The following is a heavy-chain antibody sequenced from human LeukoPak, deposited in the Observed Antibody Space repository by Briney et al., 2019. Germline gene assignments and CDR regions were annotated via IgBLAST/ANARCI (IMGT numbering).Heavy chain of an antibody. J-gene: IGHJ6*02. D-gene: IGHD2-21*02. Sequence: PGGSLRLSCAASGFTFRSYSMKWVREAPGKGLEWVSSISRCSIYIYYADSVKGRFTISRDNAKNSLYLQMNSLRAEDTAVYYCASSFPVNCGGDCYYYYGMDVWGQGTTVTVSS. V-gene: IGHV3-21*01. CDR1: GFTFRSYS. CDR2: ISRCSIYI. CDR3: ASSFPVNCGGDCYYYYGMDV.